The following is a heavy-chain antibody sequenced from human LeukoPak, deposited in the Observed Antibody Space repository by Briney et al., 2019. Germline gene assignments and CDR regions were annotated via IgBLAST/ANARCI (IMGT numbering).Heavy chain of an antibody. J-gene: IGHJ4*02. D-gene: IGHD2-2*01. V-gene: IGHV3-66*01. Sequence: PGGSLRLSCAVSGFTVSSNYMSWVRQAPGKGLEWVSVIYSGGSTYYADSVKGRFTISRDNAKNSLYLQMNSLRAEDTAVYYCARDRRCSSTSCYYFDYWGQGTLVTVPS. CDR1: GFTVSSNY. CDR2: IYSGGST. CDR3: ARDRRCSSTSCYYFDY.